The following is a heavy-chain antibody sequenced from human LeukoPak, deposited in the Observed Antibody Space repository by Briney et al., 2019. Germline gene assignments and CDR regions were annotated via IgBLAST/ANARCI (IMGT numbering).Heavy chain of an antibody. CDR3: AQGGSPGAFDY. J-gene: IGHJ4*02. D-gene: IGHD1-26*01. CDR2: INSDGSST. V-gene: IGHV3-74*01. Sequence: GGSLRLSCAASGFTFSGYWMHWVRQAPGKGLVWVSRINSDGSSTSYADSVKGRFTISRGNARNTLYLQMNSLRVEDTAVYYCAQGGSPGAFDYWGQGTLVTVSS. CDR1: GFTFSGYW.